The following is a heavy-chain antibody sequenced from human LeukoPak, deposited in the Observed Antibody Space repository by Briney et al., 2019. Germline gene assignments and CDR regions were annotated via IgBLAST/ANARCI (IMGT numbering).Heavy chain of an antibody. D-gene: IGHD3-10*01. CDR2: IYYSGYT. J-gene: IGHJ6*03. V-gene: IGHV4-59*01. CDR1: TRSLSSYY. CDR3: ARTTMVRGTYYMDV. Sequence: PSQSLSPACPVDTRSLSSYYWGCIRQPPGKVLEWVGYIYYSGYTNYNPSLKSRVTISVDTSKNQFSLKLSSVTAADTAVYYCARTTMVRGTYYMDVWGKGTTVTISS.